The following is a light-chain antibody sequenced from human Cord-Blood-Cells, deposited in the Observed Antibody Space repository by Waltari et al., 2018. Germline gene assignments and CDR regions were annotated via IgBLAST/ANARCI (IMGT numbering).Light chain of an antibody. Sequence: QSALTQPASVSGSPGQSITISCTGTSSDVGGYNYVSWYQQHRGKAPKLKIYEVSNRPSGVAKRFSGSKSGHTASLTISGLQAEDEADYYCSSYTSSSTWVFGGGTKLTVL. CDR3: SSYTSSSTWV. CDR2: EVS. J-gene: IGLJ3*02. V-gene: IGLV2-14*01. CDR1: SSDVGGYNY.